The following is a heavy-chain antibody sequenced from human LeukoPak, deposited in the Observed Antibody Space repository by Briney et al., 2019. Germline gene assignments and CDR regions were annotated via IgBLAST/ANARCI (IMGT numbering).Heavy chain of an antibody. CDR3: ARVLGYSGYFDY. CDR1: GYTFTSYT. J-gene: IGHJ4*02. V-gene: IGHV1-3*04. D-gene: IGHD5-12*01. CDR2: VNTGNGNT. Sequence: ASVKVSCKASGYTFTSYTVHWVRQAPGHRLEWMGWVNTGNGNTKNSQRFQGRVTITRDTSASTAYMELGSLRSEDTAVYYCARVLGYSGYFDYWAREPWSPSPQ.